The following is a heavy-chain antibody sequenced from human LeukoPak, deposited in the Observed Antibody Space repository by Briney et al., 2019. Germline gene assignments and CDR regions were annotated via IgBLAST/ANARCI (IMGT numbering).Heavy chain of an antibody. CDR2: ISSSSSYI. Sequence: GGSLRLSCAASGFTFSSYSMNWVRQAPGKGLEWVSSISSSSSYIYYADSVKGRFTISRDNAKNSLYLQMDSLRAEDTAVYYCVFRDGYKDEVDYWGQGTLVTVSS. D-gene: IGHD5-24*01. J-gene: IGHJ4*02. V-gene: IGHV3-21*04. CDR1: GFTFSSYS. CDR3: VFRDGYKDEVDY.